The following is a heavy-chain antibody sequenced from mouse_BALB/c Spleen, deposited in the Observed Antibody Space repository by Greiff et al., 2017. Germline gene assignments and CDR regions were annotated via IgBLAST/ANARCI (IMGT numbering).Heavy chain of an antibody. CDR3: ARGDGRYFDY. Sequence: VQLKQSGTVLARPGASVKMSCKASGYTFTSYWMHWVKQRPGQGLEWIGAIYPGNSDTSYNQKFKGKATLTADTSSSTAYMQLSSLTSEDSAIYYCARGDGRYFDYWGQGTTLTVSS. CDR2: IYPGNSDT. D-gene: IGHD3-3*01. CDR1: GYTFTSYW. V-gene: IGHV1-5*01. J-gene: IGHJ2*01.